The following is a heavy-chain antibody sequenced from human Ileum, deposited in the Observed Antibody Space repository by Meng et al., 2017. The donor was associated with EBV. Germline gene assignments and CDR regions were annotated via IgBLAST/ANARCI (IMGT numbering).Heavy chain of an antibody. CDR3: ATRVAAVKYYFDY. V-gene: IGHV4-39*07. Sequence: QLHRQESGPGRVKPSEPLSLTCTVSGGSISNENDYWGWIRQPRGKGLEWIGSMYYSGSTYYNPSLKSRVTMSLDTSKNQFSLQLTSVTAADTALYYCATRVAAVKYYFDYWGQGTLVTVSS. CDR1: GGSISNENDY. J-gene: IGHJ4*02. CDR2: MYYSGST. D-gene: IGHD6-19*01.